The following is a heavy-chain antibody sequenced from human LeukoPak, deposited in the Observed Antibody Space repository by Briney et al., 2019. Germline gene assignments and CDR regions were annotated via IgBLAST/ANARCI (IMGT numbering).Heavy chain of an antibody. CDR3: AKGETWIQTLGLYFDL. J-gene: IGHJ2*01. V-gene: IGHV1-69*13. D-gene: IGHD5-18*01. CDR1: GGTFSSYG. Sequence: WASVKVSCKASGGTFSSYGISWVRQAPGQGLEWMGGIIPIFGTVNYAQTFQGRVTITADESTSTAYMELSSPRSEDTAIYYCAKGETWIQTLGLYFDLWGRGTLVTVSS. CDR2: IIPIFGTV.